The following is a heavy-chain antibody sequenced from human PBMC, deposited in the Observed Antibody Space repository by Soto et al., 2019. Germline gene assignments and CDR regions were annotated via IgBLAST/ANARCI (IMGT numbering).Heavy chain of an antibody. J-gene: IGHJ5*01. V-gene: IGHV4-59*01. Sequence: QVQLQESGPGLVKPSETLSLTCTVSGGSISSYYWSWIRQPPGKGLEWIGFIFYSGSTSYNPSLXXRXSISIDTSEYQCSLKLNSVTAADTAVYYCASMIGDPVLSFDSWGQGTLVAVSS. CDR1: GGSISSYY. CDR2: IFYSGST. D-gene: IGHD3-10*02. CDR3: ASMIGDPVLSFDS.